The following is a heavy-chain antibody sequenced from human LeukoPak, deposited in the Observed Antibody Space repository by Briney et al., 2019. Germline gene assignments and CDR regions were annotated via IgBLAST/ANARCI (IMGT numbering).Heavy chain of an antibody. J-gene: IGHJ4*02. CDR3: ARERRQLERRGYFEY. CDR2: INHSGST. Sequence: PSETLSLTCAVYGGSFSGYYWTWIRQPPGKGLEWIGEINHSGSTNYNPSLKSRVTISVDTSKNQFSLKLSSVTAADTAVYYCARERRQLERRGYFEYWGQGTLVTDSS. CDR1: GGSFSGYY. D-gene: IGHD1-1*01. V-gene: IGHV4-34*01.